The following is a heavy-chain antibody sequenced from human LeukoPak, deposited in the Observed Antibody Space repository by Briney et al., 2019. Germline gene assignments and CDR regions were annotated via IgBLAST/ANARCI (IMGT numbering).Heavy chain of an antibody. V-gene: IGHV4-39*07. CDR3: ARGQRYYYDSTGPRNFDY. CDR2: IYYSGST. J-gene: IGHJ4*02. Sequence: WETLSLTCTVSGGSISSSSYYWGWIRQPPGKGLEWIGSIYYSGSTYYNPSLKSRVTISVDTSKNQFSLKLSSVTAADTAVYYCARGQRYYYDSTGPRNFDYWGQGTLVTVSS. CDR1: GGSISSSSYY. D-gene: IGHD3-22*01.